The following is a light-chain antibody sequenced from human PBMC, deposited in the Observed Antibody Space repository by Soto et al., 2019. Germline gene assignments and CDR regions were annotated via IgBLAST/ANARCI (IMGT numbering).Light chain of an antibody. V-gene: IGLV2-14*03. CDR2: DVS. CDR3: NSYTSSSTHV. CDR1: SSDVGGYNY. J-gene: IGLJ1*01. Sequence: LTQPASVSGSPGQSITISCTGTSSDVGGYNYVSWYQQHPGKAPKLIISDVSNRPSGVSNRFSGSKSGNTASLTISGLQAEDEADYYCNSYTSSSTHVFGTGTKVTVL.